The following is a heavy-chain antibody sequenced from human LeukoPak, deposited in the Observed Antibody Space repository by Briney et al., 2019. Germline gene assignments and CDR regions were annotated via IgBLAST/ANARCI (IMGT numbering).Heavy chain of an antibody. CDR1: GFTFSSYA. Sequence: GGSLRLSCAASGFTFSSYAMHWVRQAPGKGLEWVAVISYDGSNKYYADSVKGRFTISRDNSKNTLYLQMNSLRAEDTAVYYCARFSGSYEDYWGQGTLVTVSS. D-gene: IGHD1-26*01. CDR2: ISYDGSNK. CDR3: ARFSGSYEDY. J-gene: IGHJ4*02. V-gene: IGHV3-30-3*01.